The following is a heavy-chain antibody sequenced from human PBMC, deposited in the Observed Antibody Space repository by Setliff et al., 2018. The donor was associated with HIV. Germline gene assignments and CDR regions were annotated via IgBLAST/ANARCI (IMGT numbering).Heavy chain of an antibody. CDR3: ARRIDNSGSFPDKNWFDT. D-gene: IGHD3-10*01. V-gene: IGHV4-4*09. CDR2: IFSSGST. CDR1: GGSISSYY. J-gene: IGHJ5*02. Sequence: SETLSLTCTVSGGSISSYYWSWIRQSPGRGLEWIGFIFSSGSTKYNPSLQSRVTMSIDTSKNQFSLKLTSVTAADTAVYYCARRIDNSGSFPDKNWFDTWGQGSLVTSPQ.